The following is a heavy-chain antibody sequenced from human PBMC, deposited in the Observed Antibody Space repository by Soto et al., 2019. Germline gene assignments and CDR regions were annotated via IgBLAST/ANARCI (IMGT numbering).Heavy chain of an antibody. CDR1: GFTFSHYW. V-gene: IGHV3-74*01. CDR2: IDHDGPT. CDR3: VRDSHGDY. Sequence: EVQLVESGGGLVQPGGSLRLSCAGSGFTFSHYWMHWVRQAPGKGLEWFSRIDHDGPTDYADSVRGRFTISRDNAENTLYLQMNSLRPEDTAVYYCVRDSHGDYWGQGTLVTVSS. J-gene: IGHJ4*02.